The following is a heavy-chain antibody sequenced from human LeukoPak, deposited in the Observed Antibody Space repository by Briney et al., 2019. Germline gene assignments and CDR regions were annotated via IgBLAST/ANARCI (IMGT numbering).Heavy chain of an antibody. CDR2: IIPIFGTA. D-gene: IGHD6-19*01. Sequence: SVKVSCKASGGTFSSYAISWVRQAPGQGLEWMGGIIPIFGTANYAQKFQGRVTITADKSTSTAYMELSSLRSEDMAVYYCASSSGWTVRVFDYWGQGTLVTVSS. V-gene: IGHV1-69*06. CDR1: GGTFSSYA. J-gene: IGHJ4*02. CDR3: ASSSGWTVRVFDY.